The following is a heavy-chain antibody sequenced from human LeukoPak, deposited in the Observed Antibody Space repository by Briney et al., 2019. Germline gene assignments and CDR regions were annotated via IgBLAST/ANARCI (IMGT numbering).Heavy chain of an antibody. Sequence: SEALSLTCTVSGASIKGSYGGWVRQPAGRGLEWIGRIYSSGSVNYNPSLKSRVSMSIDTSKNQFSRNMDSVTAADSAVYYCARKRAVVTLTFDYWGQGTLVTVSS. CDR2: IYSSGSV. CDR3: ARKRAVVTLTFDY. J-gene: IGHJ4*02. D-gene: IGHD2-21*02. V-gene: IGHV4-4*07. CDR1: GASIKGSY.